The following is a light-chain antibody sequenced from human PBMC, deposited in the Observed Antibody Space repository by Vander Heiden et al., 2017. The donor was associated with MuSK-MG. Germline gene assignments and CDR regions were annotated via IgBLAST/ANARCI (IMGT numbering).Light chain of an antibody. V-gene: IGKV4-1*01. Sequence: IVMTQSPDSLVVSLGERATINCKSSQSVLYSSNNKNYLAWYQQKPGQPPKLLIYWASTRESGVTDRFSGSGSGTDFTLTISSLQADDVAIYYCQQDDATPITFGQWTRLEIK. CDR1: QSVLYSSNNKNY. J-gene: IGKJ5*01. CDR3: QQDDATPIT. CDR2: WAS.